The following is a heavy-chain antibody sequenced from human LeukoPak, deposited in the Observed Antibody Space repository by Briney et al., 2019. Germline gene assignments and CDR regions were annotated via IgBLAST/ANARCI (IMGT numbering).Heavy chain of an antibody. Sequence: TSETLSLTCTVSGGSISSSSYFWGWIRQPPGKGLEWIGGIYYSGSTYHNPSLKSRVTISVDTSKNQFSLKLTAVTAADTAVYYCARRYSSSWYWFDPWGHGTLVTVSS. D-gene: IGHD6-13*01. CDR1: GGSISSSSYF. CDR3: ARRYSSSWYWFDP. J-gene: IGHJ5*02. CDR2: IYYSGST. V-gene: IGHV4-39*01.